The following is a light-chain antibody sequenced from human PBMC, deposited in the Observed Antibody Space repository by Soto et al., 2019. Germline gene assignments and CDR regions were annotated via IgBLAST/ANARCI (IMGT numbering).Light chain of an antibody. J-gene: IGKJ4*02. V-gene: IGKV1-8*01. CDR2: AAS. CDR1: QGISSY. CDR3: QQYYSYRRT. Sequence: AIRMTQSPSSFSASTGDRVTITCRASQGISSYLAWYQQKPGKAPKLLIYAASTLQSGVPPRFSGSGSGTDFTLTISCLQSEDFTTYYCQQYYSYRRTFGGGTKVDIK.